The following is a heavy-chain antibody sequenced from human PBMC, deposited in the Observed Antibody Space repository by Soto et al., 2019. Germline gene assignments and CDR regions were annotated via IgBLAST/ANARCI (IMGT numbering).Heavy chain of an antibody. CDR2: ISFDGTAT. V-gene: IGHV3-74*01. D-gene: IGHD2-21*02. Sequence: EVQLVESGGGLVQPEGSLRLSCVASGFTFSDSWMHWVRQAPGKGLMWVSRISFDGTATNSADSVRGRFSISRDNAKNTLFLQMNQLRADDTAMYYCVRDRRLRGHPFDIWGQGTFVTVSS. CDR1: GFTFSDSW. J-gene: IGHJ3*02. CDR3: VRDRRLRGHPFDI.